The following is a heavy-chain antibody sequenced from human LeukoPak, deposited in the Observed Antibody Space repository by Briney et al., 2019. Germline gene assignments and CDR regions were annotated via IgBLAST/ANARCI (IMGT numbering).Heavy chain of an antibody. CDR3: AGGSSDEWAVLQYSYFDY. CDR2: FYYSGST. V-gene: IGHV4-39*07. D-gene: IGHD1-26*01. Sequence: SETLSLTCSVSGGSINTSPYYWGWIRQSPGKGLEWIGTFYYSGSTYYNASLKSQVSISVDKSKNQFSLRLTSVTAADTAVYFCAGGSSDEWAVLQYSYFDYWGQGTLVAVSS. J-gene: IGHJ4*02. CDR1: GGSINTSPYY.